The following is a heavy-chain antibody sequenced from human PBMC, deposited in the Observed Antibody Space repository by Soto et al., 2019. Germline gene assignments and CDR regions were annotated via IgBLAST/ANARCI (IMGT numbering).Heavy chain of an antibody. Sequence: SETLSLTCAVSGYSISSGYYWGWIRQPPGKGLEWIGSIYHSGSTYYNPSLKSRVTISVDTSKNQFSLKLSSVTAADTAVYYCARVQKPTNSGYDYLVFWYFDLWGRGTLVTVPS. CDR1: GYSISSGYY. J-gene: IGHJ2*01. CDR3: ARVQKPTNSGYDYLVFWYFDL. D-gene: IGHD5-12*01. V-gene: IGHV4-38-2*01. CDR2: IYHSGST.